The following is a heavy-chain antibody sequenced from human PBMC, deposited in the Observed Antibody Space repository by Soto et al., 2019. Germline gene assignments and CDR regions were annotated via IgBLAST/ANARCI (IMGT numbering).Heavy chain of an antibody. CDR2: INAGNGNT. J-gene: IGHJ6*02. Sequence: ASVKVSCKASGYTFTSYAMHWVRQAPGQRLEWMGWINAGNGNTKYSQKFQGRVTITRDTSASTAYVELSSLRSEDTAVYYCARDRYDFWSGFLPVVYYGMDVWGQGTTVTVSS. D-gene: IGHD3-3*01. V-gene: IGHV1-3*01. CDR1: GYTFTSYA. CDR3: ARDRYDFWSGFLPVVYYGMDV.